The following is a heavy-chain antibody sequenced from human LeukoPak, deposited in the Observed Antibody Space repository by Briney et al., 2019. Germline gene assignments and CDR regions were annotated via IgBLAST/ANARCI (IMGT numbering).Heavy chain of an antibody. CDR1: GGSISSSSYY. V-gene: IGHV4-39*01. D-gene: IGHD1-1*01. Sequence: PSETLSLTCTVSGGSISSSSYYWGWLRQPPGKGLEWIGSIYYSGSTYYNPSLKSRVTISVDTSKNQFSLKLSSVTAADTAVYYCARAQLELDHWGQGTLVTVSS. CDR2: IYYSGST. CDR3: ARAQLELDH. J-gene: IGHJ4*02.